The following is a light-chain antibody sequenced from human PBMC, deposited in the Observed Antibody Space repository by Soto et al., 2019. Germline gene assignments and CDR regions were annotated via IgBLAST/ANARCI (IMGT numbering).Light chain of an antibody. J-gene: IGKJ5*01. CDR2: GAS. Sequence: EIVLTQSPGTLSLSPGERATLYCRASQSVSSSYLAWYQQKPGQAPRLLIYGASTRATGIPARFSGTGSETDFTLTISRLEPEDFAVYYCQQYDNSPITFGQGTRLEIK. CDR1: QSVSSSY. CDR3: QQYDNSPIT. V-gene: IGKV3-20*01.